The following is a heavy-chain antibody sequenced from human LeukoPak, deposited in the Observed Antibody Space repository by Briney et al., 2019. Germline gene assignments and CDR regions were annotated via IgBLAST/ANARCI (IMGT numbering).Heavy chain of an antibody. D-gene: IGHD5-24*01. CDR3: AREMTIITYSFDS. V-gene: IGHV3-23*01. J-gene: IGHJ4*02. Sequence: QTGGSLRLSCAASGVTLSSYAMSWARQAPGKGLEWVSGISSSGSGGNTYYADSVKGRFTISRDNSKNTLFLHMNTLRAEDTAIYYCAREMTIITYSFDSWGQGTLVTVSS. CDR1: GVTLSSYA. CDR2: ISSSGSGGNT.